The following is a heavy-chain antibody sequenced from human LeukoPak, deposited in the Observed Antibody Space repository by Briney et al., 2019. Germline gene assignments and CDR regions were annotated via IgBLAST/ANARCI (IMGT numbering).Heavy chain of an antibody. CDR2: IYSGGST. J-gene: IGHJ4*02. CDR3: ARGKARGDYVGY. V-gene: IGHV3-53*01. Sequence: GGSLRLSCAASGFTVSSNYMSWVRQAPGKGLEWVSVIYSGGSTYYADSVKGRFTISRDNSKNTLYPQMNSLRAEDTAVYYCARGKARGDYVGYWGQGTLVTVSS. D-gene: IGHD4-17*01. CDR1: GFTVSSNY.